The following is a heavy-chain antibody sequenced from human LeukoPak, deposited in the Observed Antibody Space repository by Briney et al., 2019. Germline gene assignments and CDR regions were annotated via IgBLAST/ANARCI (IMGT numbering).Heavy chain of an antibody. CDR3: AREPPGY. Sequence: SQTLSLTCTVSGGSVTSGNYYWNWIRQPAGKGLEWIGRIYTNGGASYNPSLKSRVTISIDASKNQFSLKLSSVTAADTAVYYCAREPPGYWCEGILVTVSS. CDR1: GGSVTSGNYY. CDR2: IYTNGGA. J-gene: IGHJ4*02. V-gene: IGHV4-61*02.